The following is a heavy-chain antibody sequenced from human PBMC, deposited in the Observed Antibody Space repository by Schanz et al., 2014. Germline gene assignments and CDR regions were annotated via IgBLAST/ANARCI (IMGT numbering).Heavy chain of an antibody. CDR3: AKVDRTRYYAMDV. CDR1: GYTFTSYY. CDR2: INPSGGST. J-gene: IGHJ6*02. V-gene: IGHV1-46*01. D-gene: IGHD3-9*01. Sequence: QVQLVQSGAEVKKPGASVKVSCEASGYTFTSYYMHWVRQAPGQGLEWMGIINPSGGSTSYAQKFQGRVTMTADKSTSTVYMEVSGLRSEDTAVYYCAKVDRTRYYAMDVWGQGTTXTVSS.